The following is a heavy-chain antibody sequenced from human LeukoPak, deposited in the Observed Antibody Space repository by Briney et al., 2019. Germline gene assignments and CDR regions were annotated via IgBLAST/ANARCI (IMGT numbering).Heavy chain of an antibody. CDR2: ISWNRGTI. D-gene: IGHD1-26*01. V-gene: IGHV3-9*01. CDR1: GFTFDDYA. CDR3: ARSPSGSYQSFLDY. Sequence: PGGSLRLSCAASGFTFDDYAMHWVRQAPGKGLEWVSGISWNRGTIGYADSVKGRLTISRDNAKNSLYLQMNSLRAEDTAVYYCARSPSGSYQSFLDYWGQGTLVTVSS. J-gene: IGHJ4*02.